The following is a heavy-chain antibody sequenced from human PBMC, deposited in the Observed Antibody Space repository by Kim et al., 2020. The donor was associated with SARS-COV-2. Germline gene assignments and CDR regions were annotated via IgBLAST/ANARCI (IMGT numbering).Heavy chain of an antibody. D-gene: IGHD2-8*02. CDR3: ARDLFHTGFDY. V-gene: IGHV1-3*01. CDR2: NT. Sequence: NTKFSQQFQGRVTVTRDTSAKTASMELSSLGSEDTAVYYCARDLFHTGFDYWGQGTLVAVSS. J-gene: IGHJ4*02.